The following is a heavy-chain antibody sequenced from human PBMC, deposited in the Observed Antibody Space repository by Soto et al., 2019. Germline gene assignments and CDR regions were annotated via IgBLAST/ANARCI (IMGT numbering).Heavy chain of an antibody. CDR1: GYTFTSYG. J-gene: IGHJ6*02. Sequence: VSVKVSCKAYGYTFTSYGINWVRQAPGQGLEWMGWIRAHNGNRNYAQKLQGRVTMTTVTSTSTAYMELRSLRSDDTAVYYCARRGNSYSDYVYYYGLDVWGQGTTVTVSS. CDR2: IRAHNGNR. V-gene: IGHV1-18*01. D-gene: IGHD4-17*01. CDR3: ARRGNSYSDYVYYYGLDV.